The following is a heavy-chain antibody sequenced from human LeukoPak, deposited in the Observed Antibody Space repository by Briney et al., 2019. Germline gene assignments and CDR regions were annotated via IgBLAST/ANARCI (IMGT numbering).Heavy chain of an antibody. CDR3: AKGSSAGRPYYFDY. CDR1: GFTFSSYT. V-gene: IGHV3-23*01. D-gene: IGHD3-10*01. J-gene: IGHJ4*02. CDR2: ISHTSEYT. Sequence: GGSLRLSCAASGFTFSSYTMSWVRQAPGKGLEWVSAISHTSEYTYHADSVKGRFTISRDNSKNTLYLQMNSLRAEDTAMYYRAKGSSAGRPYYFDYWGQGTLVTVSS.